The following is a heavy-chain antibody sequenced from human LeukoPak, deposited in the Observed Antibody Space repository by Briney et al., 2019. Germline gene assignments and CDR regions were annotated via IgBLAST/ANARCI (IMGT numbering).Heavy chain of an antibody. CDR3: ARDHIVVVPAAMLFDY. V-gene: IGHV3-21*01. CDR2: ISSSSSYI. Sequence: GGSLRLSCAASGFTFSSYSMNWVRQAPGKGLEWVSSISSSSSYIYYADSVKGRFTISRDSAKNSLYLQMNSLRAEDTAVYYCARDHIVVVPAAMLFDYWGQGTLVTVSS. J-gene: IGHJ4*02. CDR1: GFTFSSYS. D-gene: IGHD2-2*01.